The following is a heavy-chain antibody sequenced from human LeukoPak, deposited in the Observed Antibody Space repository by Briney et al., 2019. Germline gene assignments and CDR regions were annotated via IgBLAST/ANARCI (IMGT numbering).Heavy chain of an antibody. D-gene: IGHD6-19*01. J-gene: IGHJ2*01. Sequence: PSETLSLTCTVSGGSISGSSHYWGWIRQPPGKGLEWIGSIYQSGSTHYNFYLRSRVTISVDTSKNQFSLKLSSATAPDTSVYYCARNSSGWSFDLWGRGTLVTVS. CDR2: IYQSGST. CDR1: GGSISGSSHY. V-gene: IGHV4-39*01. CDR3: ARNSSGWSFDL.